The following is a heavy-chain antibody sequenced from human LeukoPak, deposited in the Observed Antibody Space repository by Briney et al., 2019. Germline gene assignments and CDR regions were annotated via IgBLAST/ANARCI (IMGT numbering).Heavy chain of an antibody. Sequence: ASVKVSCKASGYTFIDYYMHWVRQAPGQGLEWMGWINLNSGGTNFAQRFQGRVTMTRDTSISTAYMDLSRLISDDTAVYYCARDPGYCTGGSCWYFDHWGQGTLVTVSS. D-gene: IGHD2-15*01. CDR1: GYTFIDYY. CDR3: ARDPGYCTGGSCWYFDH. J-gene: IGHJ4*02. CDR2: INLNSGGT. V-gene: IGHV1-2*02.